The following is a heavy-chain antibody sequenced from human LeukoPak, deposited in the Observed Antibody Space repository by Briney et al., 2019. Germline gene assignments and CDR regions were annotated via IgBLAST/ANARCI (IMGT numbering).Heavy chain of an antibody. D-gene: IGHD3-22*01. Sequence: SQTLSLTCAVSGGSISSGGYSWSWIRQPPGKGLEWIGRIYTSGSTNYNPSLKSRVTMSVDTSKNQFSLKLSSVTAADTAVYYCAREHDSSGYLYYFDYWGQGTLVTVSS. CDR3: AREHDSSGYLYYFDY. J-gene: IGHJ4*02. CDR1: GGSISSGGYS. CDR2: IYTSGST. V-gene: IGHV4-61*02.